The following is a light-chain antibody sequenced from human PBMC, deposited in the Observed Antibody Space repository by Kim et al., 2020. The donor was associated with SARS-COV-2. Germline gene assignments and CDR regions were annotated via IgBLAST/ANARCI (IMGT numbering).Light chain of an antibody. CDR1: PSFSSS. V-gene: IGKV3D-15*01. Sequence: VSPGERATLSGRASPSFSSSLAWYQQKPGQAPRLLIYGASIRATGIPARFSGSESGTEFTLTISSLQSEDFAVYYCQQYNNWPVTFGQGTRLEIK. J-gene: IGKJ5*01. CDR3: QQYNNWPVT. CDR2: GAS.